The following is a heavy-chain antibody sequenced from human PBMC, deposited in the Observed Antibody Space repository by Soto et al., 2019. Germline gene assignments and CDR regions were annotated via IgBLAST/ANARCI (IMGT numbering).Heavy chain of an antibody. D-gene: IGHD4-17*01. Sequence: PGGSLRLSCVASGFTFSTYAMGWVRQAPGKGLEWVSALTPSGGETYYADSVKGRFTTSRDNSMNALYLQMSSLRIEDTAVYYCAHPRGYGVFDAYDTWGQGTMVTVSS. CDR2: LTPSGGET. J-gene: IGHJ3*02. CDR1: GFTFSTYA. CDR3: AHPRGYGVFDAYDT. V-gene: IGHV3-23*01.